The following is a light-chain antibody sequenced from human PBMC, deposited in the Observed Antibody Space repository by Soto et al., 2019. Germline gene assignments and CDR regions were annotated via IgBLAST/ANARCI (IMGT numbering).Light chain of an antibody. V-gene: IGLV1-47*02. CDR2: LND. Sequence: QSVLTQPPSASGTPGQRVTISCSGSSSNIGGNYVYWYQQLPGAAPKLLIYLNDQRPSGVPDRFFGSKSGTSASLAISGLRSEDEAEYYCAAWDDSLSGPVFGGETKLTVL. CDR1: SSNIGGNY. J-gene: IGLJ2*01. CDR3: AAWDDSLSGPV.